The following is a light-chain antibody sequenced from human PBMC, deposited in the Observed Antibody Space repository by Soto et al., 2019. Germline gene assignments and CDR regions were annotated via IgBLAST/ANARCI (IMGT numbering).Light chain of an antibody. V-gene: IGLV2-14*04. CDR1: SRDVGGYNS. CDR3: SSYASGGTYV. Sequence: ISSTETSRDVGGYNSVSWYQQHPGKAPKLMIYDVTNRPSGVSNRFSGSKSGNTASLTISGLQAEDEADYYCSSYASGGTYVFGTGTKVTVL. CDR2: DVT. J-gene: IGLJ1*01.